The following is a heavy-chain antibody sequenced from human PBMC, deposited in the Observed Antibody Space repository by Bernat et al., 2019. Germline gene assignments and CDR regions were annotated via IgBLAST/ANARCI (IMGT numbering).Heavy chain of an antibody. CDR1: GFTLSDAW. J-gene: IGHJ4*02. Sequence: EVQLVESGGGVVKPGGSLRLSCAGSGFTLSDAWMSWVRQAPGKGLEWVGRSKGRTGGGTPDYAAPAKSRLTVSRDDSKNTMYLHMNSLTTEDTAGYYCTWLGRGFDYWGQGTQVTVSS. CDR3: TWLGRGFDY. D-gene: IGHD6-19*01. CDR2: SKGRTGGGTP. V-gene: IGHV3-15*01.